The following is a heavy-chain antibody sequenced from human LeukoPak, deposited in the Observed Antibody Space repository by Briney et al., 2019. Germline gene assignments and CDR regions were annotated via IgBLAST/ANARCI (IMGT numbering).Heavy chain of an antibody. D-gene: IGHD6-13*01. J-gene: IGHJ6*02. CDR1: GYNLTELS. V-gene: IGHV1-24*01. CDR3: AAKLGYSSSWYPYGMDV. CDR2: FDPEDGET. Sequence: ASVKVSCKVSGYNLTELSMHWVRQAPGKGLEWMGGFDPEDGETIYAQKFQGRVTMTEDTSTDTAYMELSSLRSEDTAVYYCAAKLGYSSSWYPYGMDVWGQGTTVTVSS.